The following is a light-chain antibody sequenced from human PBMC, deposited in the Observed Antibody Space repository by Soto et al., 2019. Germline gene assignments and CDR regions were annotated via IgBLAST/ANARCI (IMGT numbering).Light chain of an antibody. Sequence: QSALTQPPSASGSPGQSVAISCTGTSSDVGGYNYVSWHQQHSGKAPKLIIYEVTRRPSGVPDRFSGSKSGSTASLSVSGLQAEDEADYYCASYAGDSVVFGGGTKLTVL. J-gene: IGLJ2*01. V-gene: IGLV2-8*01. CDR3: ASYAGDSVV. CDR1: SSDVGGYNY. CDR2: EVT.